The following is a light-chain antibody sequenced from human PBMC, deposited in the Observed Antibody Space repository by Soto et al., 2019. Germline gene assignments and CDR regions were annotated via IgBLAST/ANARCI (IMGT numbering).Light chain of an antibody. CDR3: QQANSFPYT. V-gene: IGKV1-39*01. CDR1: QTISTY. CDR2: DAS. Sequence: DIQMTQSPSSLSASVGDRVTITCRASQTISTYLNWYQQKPGKAPRLLIYDASSLLSGVPSRFSGSGSGTDFTLTISSLQPEDFATYYCQQANSFPYTFGQGTKLEIK. J-gene: IGKJ2*01.